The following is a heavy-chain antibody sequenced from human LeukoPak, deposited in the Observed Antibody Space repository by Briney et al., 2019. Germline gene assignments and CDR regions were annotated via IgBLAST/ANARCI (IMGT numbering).Heavy chain of an antibody. D-gene: IGHD3-22*01. Sequence: GGSLRLSCAASGFTFSRYSMNWVRQAPGKGLEGVSSISSSSSYIYYADSVKGRFTISRDNAKNSLYLQMNSLRAEDTAVYYCERDPGYYDSSGYYVDYWGQGTLVTVSS. CDR3: ERDPGYYDSSGYYVDY. J-gene: IGHJ4*02. V-gene: IGHV3-21*01. CDR2: ISSSSSYI. CDR1: GFTFSRYS.